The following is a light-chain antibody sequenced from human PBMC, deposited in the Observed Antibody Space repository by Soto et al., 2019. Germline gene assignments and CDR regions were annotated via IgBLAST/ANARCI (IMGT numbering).Light chain of an antibody. J-gene: IGKJ1*01. V-gene: IGKV3-15*01. Sequence: ETVMTQSPATLSVSPGERATLSCRASQSVSSKLAWYQQKPGQAPRLLIYGASTRATGIPARFSGSGSGTEFTLTISSLQSEDFAVYYCQQYNNWPPTFGQGTKVDI. CDR2: GAS. CDR3: QQYNNWPPT. CDR1: QSVSSK.